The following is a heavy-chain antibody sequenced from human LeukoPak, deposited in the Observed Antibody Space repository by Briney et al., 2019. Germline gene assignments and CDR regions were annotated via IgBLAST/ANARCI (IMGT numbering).Heavy chain of an antibody. Sequence: RGSLRLSCAASGFTFSSYSMNWVRQAPGKGLEWVSYISTSSNTIYYSDSVKGRFTISRDNAKNSLYLQMNSLRAEDTALYYCARDPGSGSPWGAFDIWGQGTMVTVSS. CDR1: GFTFSSYS. J-gene: IGHJ3*02. CDR3: ARDPGSGSPWGAFDI. D-gene: IGHD3-10*01. V-gene: IGHV3-48*04. CDR2: ISTSSNTI.